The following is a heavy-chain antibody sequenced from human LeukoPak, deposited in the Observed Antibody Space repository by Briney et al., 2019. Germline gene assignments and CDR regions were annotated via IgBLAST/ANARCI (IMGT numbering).Heavy chain of an antibody. CDR2: ISGSGGST. CDR3: AKEILWFGELFGYFDY. V-gene: IGHV3-23*01. CDR1: GFTFSSYA. Sequence: GGSLRLSCAATGFTFSSYAMSWVRQAPGKGLEWVSAISGSGGSTYYADSVKGRFTISRDNSKNTLYLQMNSLRAGDTAVYYCAKEILWFGELFGYFDYWGQGTLVTVSS. D-gene: IGHD3-10*01. J-gene: IGHJ4*02.